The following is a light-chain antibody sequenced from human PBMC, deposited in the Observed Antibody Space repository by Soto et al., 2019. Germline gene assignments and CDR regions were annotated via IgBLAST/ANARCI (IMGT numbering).Light chain of an antibody. V-gene: IGKV1-39*01. CDR3: QQLNSYPLT. J-gene: IGKJ4*01. CDR2: GAS. Sequence: DIQMTQSPSSLSASVGDRVTITCRATQSISSHLNWYQQKPGKAPKLLIYGASNLQNGVPSRFSGSGSGTDFTLTISSLQPEDFASYYCQQLNSYPLTLGGGTKVDIK. CDR1: QSISSH.